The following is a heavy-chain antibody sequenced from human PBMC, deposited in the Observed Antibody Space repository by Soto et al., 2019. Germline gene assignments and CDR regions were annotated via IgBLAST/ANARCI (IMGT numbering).Heavy chain of an antibody. Sequence: EVQLVESGGGLVKPGGSLRLSCVASGFTFSSYSMSWVRQAPGEGLQWVSSITSSNTYINYGDSVKGRFAISRDNAKNSLYLQMNSLRAEDTAVYFCARDTNYYASGSGVDFWGQGTLVTVSS. CDR1: GFTFSSYS. V-gene: IGHV3-21*02. CDR3: ARDTNYYASGSGVDF. J-gene: IGHJ4*02. D-gene: IGHD3-10*01. CDR2: ITSSNTYI.